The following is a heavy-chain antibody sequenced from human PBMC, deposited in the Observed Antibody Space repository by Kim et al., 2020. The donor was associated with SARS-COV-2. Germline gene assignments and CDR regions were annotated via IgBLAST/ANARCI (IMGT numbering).Heavy chain of an antibody. Sequence: GGSLRLSCAASGFTFSSYGMHWVRQAPGKGLEWVAVISYDGSNKYYADSVKGRFTISRDNSKNTLYLQMNSLRAEDTAVYYCAKASSSYYYGMDVWGQGTTVTVSS. V-gene: IGHV3-30*18. J-gene: IGHJ6*02. CDR3: AKASSSYYYGMDV. CDR2: ISYDGSNK. CDR1: GFTFSSYG.